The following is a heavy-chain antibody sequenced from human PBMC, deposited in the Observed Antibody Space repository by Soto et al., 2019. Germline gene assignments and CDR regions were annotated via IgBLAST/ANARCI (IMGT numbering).Heavy chain of an antibody. Sequence: VQLVESGGGVVQPGRSLRLSCAASGFTFSDYAMHWVRQAPGKGLEWVAVVSHDGRNTHYADSVKGRFTISRDSSKNTVSLDMTSLSPEDAAVYYCRKGGRQGLVTSGFNYWGQGALVTVSS. CDR1: GFTFSDYA. CDR2: VSHDGRNT. V-gene: IGHV3-30*18. J-gene: IGHJ4*02. D-gene: IGHD6-19*01. CDR3: RKGGRQGLVTSGFNY.